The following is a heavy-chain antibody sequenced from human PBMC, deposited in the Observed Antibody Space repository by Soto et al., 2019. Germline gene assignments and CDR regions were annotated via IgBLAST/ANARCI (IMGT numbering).Heavy chain of an antibody. D-gene: IGHD3-10*01. CDR2: VDRSGTT. CDR1: GGSISSSKYY. Sequence: QLQVQESGPGLVKPSETLSLTCTVSGGSISSSKYYWGWIRQPPGKGLEWIGIVDRSGTTYYNPSRKSRVTLSVDTSQNQLSLKLSSVTATDTPVYYCARRIYGSGNDWGQGTLVTVSS. CDR3: ARRIYGSGND. J-gene: IGHJ4*02. V-gene: IGHV4-39*01.